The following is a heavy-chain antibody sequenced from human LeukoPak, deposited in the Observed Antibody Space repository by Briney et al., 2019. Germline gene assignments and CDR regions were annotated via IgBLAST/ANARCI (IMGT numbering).Heavy chain of an antibody. V-gene: IGHV3-30*18. CDR1: GFTFSSYG. CDR3: AKGHSGYDYGDAFDI. D-gene: IGHD5-12*01. Sequence: GRSLRLSCAASGFTFSSYGMHWVRQAPGKGLEWVAVISYDGSNKYYADSVKGRFTISRDDSKNTLYLQMNSLRAEDTAVYYCAKGHSGYDYGDAFDIWGQGTMVTVSS. J-gene: IGHJ3*02. CDR2: ISYDGSNK.